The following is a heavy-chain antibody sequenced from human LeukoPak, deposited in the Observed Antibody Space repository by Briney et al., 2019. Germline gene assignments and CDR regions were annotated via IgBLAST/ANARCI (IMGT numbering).Heavy chain of an antibody. CDR3: ARGGTGAFDY. CDR1: GFSFSDYY. V-gene: IGHV3-11*06. CDR2: ISSSSTYI. Sequence: GGYLRLSCAASGFSFSDYYMSWIRQAPGKGLEWISYISSSSTYISDADSVKGRFTISRDNAKNSLYLQMNSLRVEDTAVYYCARGGTGAFDYWGQGILVTVSS. D-gene: IGHD2-8*02. J-gene: IGHJ4*02.